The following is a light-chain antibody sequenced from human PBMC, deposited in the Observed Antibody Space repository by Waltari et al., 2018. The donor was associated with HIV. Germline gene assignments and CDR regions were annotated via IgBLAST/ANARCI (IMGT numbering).Light chain of an antibody. CDR1: SSDVGGYNY. Sequence: QSALTQPRSVSGSPGQSVTISCTGTSSDVGGYNYVSWYQHHPGKAPKFMIYDVNKRPSGVPDRFSGSKSGNTASLTISGLQAEDEADYYCCSYSDNYPVFFGGGTKLTVL. CDR3: CSYSDNYPVF. CDR2: DVN. V-gene: IGLV2-11*01. J-gene: IGLJ2*01.